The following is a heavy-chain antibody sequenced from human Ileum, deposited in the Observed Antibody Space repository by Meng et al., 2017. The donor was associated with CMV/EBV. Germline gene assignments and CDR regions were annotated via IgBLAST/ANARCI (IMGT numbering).Heavy chain of an antibody. CDR1: GFTFSSYA. J-gene: IGHJ4*02. CDR3: AKPSGGFAPFDY. Sequence: GESLKISCAASGFTFSSYAMSWVRQAPGKGLEWVSAISCSGGSTYYADSVKGRFTISRDNSKNTLSLQMNSLTAKDTAVYYCAKPSGGFAPFDYWGQGALVTVSS. D-gene: IGHD4-23*01. V-gene: IGHV3-23*01. CDR2: ISCSGGST.